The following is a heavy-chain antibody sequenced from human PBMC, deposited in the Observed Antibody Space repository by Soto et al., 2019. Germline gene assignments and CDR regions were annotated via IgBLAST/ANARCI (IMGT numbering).Heavy chain of an antibody. CDR3: ARPSIDYYDSSAPDGYYYSSGVAV. CDR1: GYSFTSYW. J-gene: IGHJ6*02. D-gene: IGHD3-22*01. CDR2: IDPSDSYT. Sequence: GESLKISCKGSGYSFTSYWLSWVRQMPGTGLEWMGRIDPSDSYTNYSPSFQGHVAISADKSISTAYLQWSSLKASDTAMYYCARPSIDYYDSSAPDGYYYSSGVAVWGQGTTVPVPS. V-gene: IGHV5-10-1*01.